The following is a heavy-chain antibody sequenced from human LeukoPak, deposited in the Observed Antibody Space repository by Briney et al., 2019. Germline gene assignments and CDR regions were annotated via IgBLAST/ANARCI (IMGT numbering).Heavy chain of an antibody. CDR1: GFTFDDYA. CDR3: AKGHLDY. CDR2: ISWNSGSI. J-gene: IGHJ4*02. Sequence: GGSLRLSCAASGFTFDDYAMHWVRQAPGKGLEWVSGISWNSGSIGYADSVNGRFTISRDNAKNSLYLQMNSLRAEDTALYYCAKGHLDYWGQGTLVTVSS. V-gene: IGHV3-9*01.